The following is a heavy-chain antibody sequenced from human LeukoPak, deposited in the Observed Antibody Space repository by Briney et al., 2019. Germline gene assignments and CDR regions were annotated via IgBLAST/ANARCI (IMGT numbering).Heavy chain of an antibody. CDR3: AREAGAGTVDY. Sequence: GGSLRLSCAASGFTVSSNYMSWVRQASGKGLEWVSVIYSGGSTYYADSVKGRFTISRDNSKNTLYLQMNSLRAEDTAVYYCAREAGAGTVDYWGQGTLVTVSS. J-gene: IGHJ4*02. V-gene: IGHV3-53*01. CDR1: GFTVSSNY. CDR2: IYSGGST. D-gene: IGHD6-13*01.